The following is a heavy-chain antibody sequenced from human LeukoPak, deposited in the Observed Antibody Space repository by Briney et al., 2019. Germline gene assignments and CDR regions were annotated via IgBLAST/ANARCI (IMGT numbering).Heavy chain of an antibody. CDR3: ARAYSGYYDSSGYDDAFDI. CDR1: GYTFTSYY. CDR2: INPNSGGT. J-gene: IGHJ3*02. D-gene: IGHD3-22*01. Sequence: ASVKVSCKASGYTFTSYYMHWVRQAPGQGLEWMGWINPNSGGTNYAQKFQGRVTMTRDTSISTAYMELSRLRSDDTAVYYCARAYSGYYDSSGYDDAFDIWGQGTMVTVSS. V-gene: IGHV1-2*02.